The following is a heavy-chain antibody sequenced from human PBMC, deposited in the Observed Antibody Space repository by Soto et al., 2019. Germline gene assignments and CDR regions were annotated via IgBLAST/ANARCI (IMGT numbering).Heavy chain of an antibody. V-gene: IGHV3-33*01. D-gene: IGHD5-18*01. CDR1: AFTFSDHG. CDR3: ASSGRGDFTSMVNYFYYGLDV. Sequence: QLVESGGGVVQPGGSLRLSCSATASAFTFSDHGMHWVRQTPGKGLEWLAVIWSDGGNRYYADSVKGRFTISRDNSENTLYLQMNSLSDEDTGVYYSASSGRGDFTSMVNYFYYGLDVWGQGTTVAVSS. CDR2: IWSDGGNR. J-gene: IGHJ6*02.